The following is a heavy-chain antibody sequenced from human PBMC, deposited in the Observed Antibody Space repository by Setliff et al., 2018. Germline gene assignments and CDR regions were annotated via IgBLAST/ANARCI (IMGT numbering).Heavy chain of an antibody. D-gene: IGHD3-3*01. V-gene: IGHV4-4*09. CDR2: GST. J-gene: IGHJ6*03. CDR3: ARMSGFLYMDV. Sequence: GSTNYNPSLKGRATLSIDASKKQFSLKLTSVTAADTAVYYCARMSGFLYMDVWGKGTTVTSP.